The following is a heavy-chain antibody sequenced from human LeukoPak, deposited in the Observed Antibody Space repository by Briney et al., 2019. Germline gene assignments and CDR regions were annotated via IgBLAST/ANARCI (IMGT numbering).Heavy chain of an antibody. V-gene: IGHV3-33*01. CDR3: ARDHSSGYYGYYYGMDV. Sequence: PGRSLRLSCAASGYTFSSYGMHWVRQAPGKGLEWVAVIWYDGSNKYYADSVKGRFTISRDNSKNTLYLQMNSLRAEDTAVYYCARDHSSGYYGYYYGMDVWGQGTTVTVSS. D-gene: IGHD3-22*01. CDR1: GYTFSSYG. J-gene: IGHJ6*02. CDR2: IWYDGSNK.